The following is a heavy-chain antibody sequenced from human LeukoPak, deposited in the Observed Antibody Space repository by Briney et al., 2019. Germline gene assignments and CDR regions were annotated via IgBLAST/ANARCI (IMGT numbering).Heavy chain of an antibody. CDR1: GFNFNTH. J-gene: IGHJ4*02. CDR2: IPYSGNNK. Sequence: PGGSLRLSCAASGFNFNTHMHWVRQAPGKGLEWVATIPYSGNNKYYADSVKGRFTISRDNSKNTLYLQMDSLRVEDSAVYYCARWEMATITGDFWGQGSLVTVSS. CDR3: ARWEMATITGDF. V-gene: IGHV3-30-3*01. D-gene: IGHD5-24*01.